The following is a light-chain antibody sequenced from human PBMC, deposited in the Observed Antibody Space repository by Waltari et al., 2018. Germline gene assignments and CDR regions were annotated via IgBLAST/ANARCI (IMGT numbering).Light chain of an antibody. J-gene: IGKJ1*01. CDR2: GAS. CDR1: QGVSRA. Sequence: EILFTQSPGTLSLSLGERATVACRASQGVSRALACYQQKPGQASRLLIYGASTRASGIADRFSGSGSGTDFSLTISRLEPDDFAVYYCQHYLRLPVTFGQGTTVEI. V-gene: IGKV3-20*01. CDR3: QHYLRLPVT.